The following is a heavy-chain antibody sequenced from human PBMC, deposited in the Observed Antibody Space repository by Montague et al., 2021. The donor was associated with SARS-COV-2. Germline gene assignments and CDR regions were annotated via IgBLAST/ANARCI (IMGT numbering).Heavy chain of an antibody. V-gene: IGHV3-53*01. J-gene: IGHJ4*02. D-gene: IGHD3-10*01. CDR2: IYSSGNT. Sequence: SLRLSCAASGFSVSRNYMSWVRQAPGKGLEWVSLIYSSGNTYYGDSVKGRFTISRDNSKNTLYLQLNSLRAEDTAVYYCARDPSCCSRFGEFGYWGQGTLVTVSS. CDR3: ARDPSCCSRFGEFGY. CDR1: GFSVSRNY.